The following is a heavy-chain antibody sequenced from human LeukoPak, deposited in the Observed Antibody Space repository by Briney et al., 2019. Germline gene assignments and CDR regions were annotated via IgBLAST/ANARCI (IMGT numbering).Heavy chain of an antibody. CDR2: INPNSGGT. J-gene: IGHJ4*02. CDR1: GYTFTVYY. Sequence: ASVKVSFKASGYTFTVYYMHWVRQAPGQGLEWMGWINPNSGGTNYAQKFQGRVTMTRDTSISTAYMELSRLRSDDTAVYYCARLYGYSGYDSCFDYWGQGTLVTVSS. V-gene: IGHV1-2*02. D-gene: IGHD5-12*01. CDR3: ARLYGYSGYDSCFDY.